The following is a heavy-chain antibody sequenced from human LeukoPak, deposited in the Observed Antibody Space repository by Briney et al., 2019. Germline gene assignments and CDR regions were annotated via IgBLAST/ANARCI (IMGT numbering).Heavy chain of an antibody. Sequence: SETLSLTCTVSGGSISSSVYYWAWIRQPPGKGLEWIGSIYYSGSTYYNPSLKSRVTISVDTSKNQFSLKLSSVTAADTAVYYCARDRLSTAFNIWGQGTMVTVSS. CDR3: ARDRLSTAFNI. CDR1: GGSISSSVYY. V-gene: IGHV4-39*07. D-gene: IGHD5/OR15-5a*01. CDR2: IYYSGST. J-gene: IGHJ3*02.